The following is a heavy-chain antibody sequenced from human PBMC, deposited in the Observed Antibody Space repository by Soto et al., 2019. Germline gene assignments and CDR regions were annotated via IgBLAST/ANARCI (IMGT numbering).Heavy chain of an antibody. D-gene: IGHD3-22*01. CDR3: VRGGNPYHYATSGPGTFDK. Sequence: QVQLQESGPGLVKPSQTLSLTCSVSGDSVSSGDSYWSWIRQPPGKALEWIGYTSFSGSTSYSPSHTSRANISFDMSKSQFSLRLTSVTAADTAVYYCVRGGNPYHYATSGPGTFDKWGQGTLVSVSS. CDR1: GDSVSSGDSY. V-gene: IGHV4-30-4*01. J-gene: IGHJ4*02. CDR2: TSFSGST.